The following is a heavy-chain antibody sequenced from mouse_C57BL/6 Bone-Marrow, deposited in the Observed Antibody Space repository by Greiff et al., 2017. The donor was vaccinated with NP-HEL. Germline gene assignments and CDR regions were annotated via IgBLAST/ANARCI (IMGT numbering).Heavy chain of an antibody. D-gene: IGHD1-1*01. CDR1: GYAFSSSW. CDR2: IYPGDGDT. J-gene: IGHJ3*01. V-gene: IGHV1-82*01. Sequence: QVQLQQSGPELVKPGASVKISCKASGYAFSSSWMNWVKQRPGKGLEWIGRIYPGDGDTNYNGKFKGKATLTADKSSSTAYMQLSSLTSEDSAVYFCARWPYYYGSSCRFAYWGQGTLVTVSA. CDR3: ARWPYYYGSSCRFAY.